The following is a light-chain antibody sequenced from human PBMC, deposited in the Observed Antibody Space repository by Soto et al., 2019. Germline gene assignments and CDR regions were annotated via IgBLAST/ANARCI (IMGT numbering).Light chain of an antibody. Sequence: SVLTQPASVSGSPGQSIAISCTGTSSDVGGYNSVSWYQQYPGKAPKLMIHDVSNRPSGVSNRVSGSKSGNTASLTISGRQAEVGADYYSSSFTTCTAYVFGSGTKLTVL. V-gene: IGLV2-14*01. CDR2: DVS. J-gene: IGLJ1*01. CDR3: SSFTTCTAYV. CDR1: SSDVGGYNS.